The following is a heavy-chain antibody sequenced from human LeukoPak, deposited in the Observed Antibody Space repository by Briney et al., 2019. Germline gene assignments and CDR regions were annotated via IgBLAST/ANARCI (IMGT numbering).Heavy chain of an antibody. J-gene: IGHJ6*02. V-gene: IGHV4-59*01. CDR2: IYYSGST. D-gene: IGHD6-13*01. CDR1: GDSITSYY. Sequence: SETLSLTCTVSGDSITSYYWSWIRQPPGKGLEWIGYIYYSGSTNYNPSLKSRVTISVDTSKNQFSLKLSSVTAADTAVYYCARDKGAAGLYYYYGMDVWGQGTTVTVSS. CDR3: ARDKGAAGLYYYYGMDV.